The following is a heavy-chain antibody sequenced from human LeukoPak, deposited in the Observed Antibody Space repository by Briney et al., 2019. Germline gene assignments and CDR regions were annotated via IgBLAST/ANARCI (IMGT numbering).Heavy chain of an antibody. Sequence: HPGGSLRLSCAASGFTFSSYSMNWVRQAPGKGLEWVSYISSSSSTIYYADSVKGRFTISRDNAKNSLYLQMNSLRAEDTAVYYCARDYRYCSSFSCIPGDFDYWGQGTLVTVSS. D-gene: IGHD2-2*01. V-gene: IGHV3-48*01. CDR2: ISSSSSTI. CDR1: GFTFSSYS. J-gene: IGHJ4*02. CDR3: ARDYRYCSSFSCIPGDFDY.